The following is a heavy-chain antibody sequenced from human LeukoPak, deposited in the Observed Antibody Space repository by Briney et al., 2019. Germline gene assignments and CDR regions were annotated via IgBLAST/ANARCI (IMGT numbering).Heavy chain of an antibody. CDR2: ISGSGGST. V-gene: IGHV3-23*01. Sequence: GGSLRLSCAASGFTFSSYAMSWVRQAPGKGLEWVSAISGSGGSTYYADSVKGRFTISRDNSKNTLYLRMNSLRAEDTAVYYCAKESSPKIAAAGTVGYFDYWGQGTLVTVSS. J-gene: IGHJ4*02. CDR1: GFTFSSYA. CDR3: AKESSPKIAAAGTVGYFDY. D-gene: IGHD6-13*01.